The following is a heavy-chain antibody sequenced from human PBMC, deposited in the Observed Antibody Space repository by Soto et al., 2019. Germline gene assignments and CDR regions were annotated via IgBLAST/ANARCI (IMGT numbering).Heavy chain of an antibody. CDR3: ARDSEYSSSWYRWFDP. CDR1: GYTFTSYY. D-gene: IGHD6-13*01. CDR2: INPSGGST. Sequence: QVQLVQSGAEMKKPGASVKVSCKASGYTFTSYYMHWVRQAPGQGLEWMGIINPSGGSTSYAQKFQGRVTMTRDTSTSTVYMELSSLRSEDTAVYYCARDSEYSSSWYRWFDPWGQGTLVTVSS. J-gene: IGHJ5*02. V-gene: IGHV1-46*01.